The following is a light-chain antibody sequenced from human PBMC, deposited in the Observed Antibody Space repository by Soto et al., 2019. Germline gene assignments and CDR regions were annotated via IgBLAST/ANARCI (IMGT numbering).Light chain of an antibody. CDR1: ESISSN. J-gene: IGKJ2*01. CDR3: QQYQNWPPMYA. CDR2: AAS. Sequence: EIVMTQSPATLSVSPGERVILSCRASESISSNLAWYQHVPGQAPRLLMYAASTRATDVPARFSGSGSGTEFTLTISSLQSEDFAVYFCQQYQNWPPMYAFGQGTKLQIK. V-gene: IGKV3-15*01.